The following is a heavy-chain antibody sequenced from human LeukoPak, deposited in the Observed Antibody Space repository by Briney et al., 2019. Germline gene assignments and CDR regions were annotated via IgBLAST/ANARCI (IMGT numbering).Heavy chain of an antibody. J-gene: IGHJ3*02. Sequence: GESLKISCKGSGYNFIGHWITWVRQMPGNGLEWKGSIDPSDSYTNYSPSFQGHVTISADKSITTAYLQWSSLKASDTAMYYCSRQPEDLASDIWGQGTMVTVSS. D-gene: IGHD2-15*01. CDR3: SRQPEDLASDI. CDR1: GYNFIGHW. CDR2: IDPSDSYT. V-gene: IGHV5-10-1*01.